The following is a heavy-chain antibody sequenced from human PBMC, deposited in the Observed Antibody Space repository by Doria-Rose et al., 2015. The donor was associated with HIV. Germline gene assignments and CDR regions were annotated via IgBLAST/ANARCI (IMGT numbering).Heavy chain of an antibody. CDR1: GDSIHNFY. J-gene: IGHJ4*02. CDR3: ARDRGDY. CDR2: IYSTGST. Sequence: SGPGLVKPSETLSLTCTVSGDSIHNFYWTWVRQAAGKGLEWIGRIYSTGSTNYNPSLQSRVTISIDTSRSQFSLSLRPVTAADTAFYFCARDRGDYWGQGALVTVTS. V-gene: IGHV4-4*07.